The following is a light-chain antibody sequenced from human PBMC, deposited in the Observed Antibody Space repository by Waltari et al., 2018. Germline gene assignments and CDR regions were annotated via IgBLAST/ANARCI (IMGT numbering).Light chain of an antibody. J-gene: IGKJ4*01. Sequence: DIQMTQSPSSLSASGRDRGTITCRASQSIRSNLVWYQQKRGKAPKLLIYAASSLQSGVPARFSGSGSGTDFTLAISSLQPEDFATYYCQQSYSTPRTFGGGTKVEIK. V-gene: IGKV1-39*01. CDR2: AAS. CDR3: QQSYSTPRT. CDR1: QSIRSN.